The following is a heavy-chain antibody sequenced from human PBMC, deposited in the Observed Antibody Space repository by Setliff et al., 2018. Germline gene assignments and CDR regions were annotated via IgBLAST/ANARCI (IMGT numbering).Heavy chain of an antibody. D-gene: IGHD1-7*01. CDR2: IVPVLNTV. J-gene: IGHJ3*01. CDR3: AREPGTYMGNDGFDV. CDR1: EGTFSSSS. V-gene: IGHV1-69*10. Sequence: SVKVSCKTSEGTFSSSSINWVRQAPGLGLEWMGAIVPVLNTVNYAPNFQGRVTITADXSTTTVHMELSSLTSADTAVYFCAREPGTYMGNDGFDVWGQGTVVTVSS.